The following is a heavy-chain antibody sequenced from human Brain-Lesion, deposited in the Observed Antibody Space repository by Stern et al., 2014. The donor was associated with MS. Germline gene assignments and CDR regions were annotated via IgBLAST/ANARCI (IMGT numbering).Heavy chain of an antibody. D-gene: IGHD3-10*01. V-gene: IGHV3-9*01. Sequence: QLVESGGDLVQPGTSLRLSCVASGFSFDDYAMHWVRQAPGKGLEWVSGSSWTSLTLGYADSVKGRFTISRDNAENSLYLQINSLRPEDTALYYCARGRGVFYYYYARDVWGQGTTVTVSS. J-gene: IGHJ6*02. CDR1: GFSFDDYA. CDR2: SSWTSLTL. CDR3: ARGRGVFYYYYARDV.